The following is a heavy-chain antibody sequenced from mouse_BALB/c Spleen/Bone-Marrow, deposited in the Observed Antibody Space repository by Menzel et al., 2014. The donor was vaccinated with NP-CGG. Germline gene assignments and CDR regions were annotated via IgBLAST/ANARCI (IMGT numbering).Heavy chain of an antibody. Sequence: QVQLKDSGAGLAKPGASVKLSCKASGYTFTEYIIHWVKQRSGQGLEWIGWFYPGSGSIKYNEKFKDKATLTADKSSSTVYMELSRLTSEDSAVYFCARHEGGEMGFDYWGQGTTLTVSS. CDR2: FYPGSGSI. CDR1: GYTFTEYI. D-gene: IGHD2-3*01. J-gene: IGHJ2*01. CDR3: ARHEGGEMGFDY. V-gene: IGHV1-62-2*01.